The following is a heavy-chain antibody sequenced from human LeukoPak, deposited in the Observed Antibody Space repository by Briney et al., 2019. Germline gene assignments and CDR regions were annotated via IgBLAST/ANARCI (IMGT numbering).Heavy chain of an antibody. D-gene: IGHD4-17*01. Sequence: GGSLRLSCAASGFTVSSNYMSWVRQAPGKGLEWVSVIYSGGSTYYADSVKGRFTISRDNSKNTLYLQMNSLGAEDTAVYYCARWDYGDFIFDYWGQGTLVTVSS. V-gene: IGHV3-66*01. CDR3: ARWDYGDFIFDY. CDR2: IYSGGST. CDR1: GFTVSSNY. J-gene: IGHJ4*02.